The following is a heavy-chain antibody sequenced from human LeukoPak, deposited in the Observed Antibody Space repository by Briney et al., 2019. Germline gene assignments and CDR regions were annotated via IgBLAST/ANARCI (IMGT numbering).Heavy chain of an antibody. CDR1: GFTFSSYG. CDR2: ISSGSCYI. CDR3: ARCNTLSSLATIGG. V-gene: IGHV3-21*01. Sequence: GGSLRLSCAASGFTFSSYGMNWVRQAPGKGLEWVSSISSGSCYIYYADSVKGRFTISRDNAKNSLYLQMNSLRAEDTAVYYCARCNTLSSLATIGGCGQGPLVTVSS. J-gene: IGHJ4*02. D-gene: IGHD5-24*01.